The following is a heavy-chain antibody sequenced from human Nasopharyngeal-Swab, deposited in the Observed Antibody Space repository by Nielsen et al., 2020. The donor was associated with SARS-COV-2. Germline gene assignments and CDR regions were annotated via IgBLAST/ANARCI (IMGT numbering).Heavy chain of an antibody. CDR3: AASLPYDSSGYYS. CDR2: IVVGSGNT. Sequence: WVRQAPGQRLEWIGWIVVGSGNTNYAQKFRERVTITRDMSTSTAYMELSSLRSEDTAVYYCAASLPYDSSGYYSWGQGTLVTVSS. V-gene: IGHV1-58*01. D-gene: IGHD3-22*01. J-gene: IGHJ4*02.